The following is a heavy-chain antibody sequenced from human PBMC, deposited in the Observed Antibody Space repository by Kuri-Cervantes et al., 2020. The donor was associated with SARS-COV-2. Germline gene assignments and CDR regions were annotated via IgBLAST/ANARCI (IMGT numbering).Heavy chain of an antibody. V-gene: IGHV3-48*01. J-gene: IGHJ4*02. CDR3: ARDEDYAFDY. CDR1: GFTFSTYS. Sequence: GESLKISCAASGFTFSTYSMNWVRQAPGKGLEWVSYISGSSSRIYYADSVKGRFTISRDYAKNSVCLQMKSLRAEDTAVYYCARDEDYAFDYWGQGTLVTVSS. CDR2: ISGSSSRI. D-gene: IGHD4-17*01.